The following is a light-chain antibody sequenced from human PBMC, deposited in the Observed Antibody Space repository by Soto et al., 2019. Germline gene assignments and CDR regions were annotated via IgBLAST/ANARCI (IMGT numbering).Light chain of an antibody. CDR3: SSYTSTSTLVV. CDR2: EVT. CDR1: SSDVGGYNY. V-gene: IGLV2-14*01. Sequence: QSALTQPASVSGSPGQSITISCTGTSSDVGGYNYVSWYQQHPGTAPKLMISEVTNRPSGVSNRFSGSKSGNTASLTISGLQAEDEADYYCSSYTSTSTLVVFGTGTKVTVL. J-gene: IGLJ1*01.